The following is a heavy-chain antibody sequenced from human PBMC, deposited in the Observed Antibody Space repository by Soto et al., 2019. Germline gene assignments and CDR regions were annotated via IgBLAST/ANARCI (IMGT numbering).Heavy chain of an antibody. CDR3: ARGSSGDP. J-gene: IGHJ5*02. CDR2: IYYSGST. Sequence: SETLSLTCTVSGGSVSSGSYYWSWIRQPPGKGLEWIGYIYYSGSTNYNPSLKSRVTISVDTSKNQFSLKLSSVTAADTAVYYCARGSSGDPWGQGTLVTV. D-gene: IGHD3-22*01. CDR1: GGSVSSGSYY. V-gene: IGHV4-61*01.